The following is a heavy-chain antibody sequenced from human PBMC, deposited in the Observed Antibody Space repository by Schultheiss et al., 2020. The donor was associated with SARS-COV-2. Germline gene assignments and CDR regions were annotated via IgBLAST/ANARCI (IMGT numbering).Heavy chain of an antibody. Sequence: SETLSLTCTVSGDSISSSSYYWGWIRQPPGKGLEWIGSIYHSGSTYYNPSLKSRVTISVDTSKNQFSLKLSSVTAADTAVYYCARNCGGDCYSSLAFDIWGQGTMVTVSS. J-gene: IGHJ3*02. D-gene: IGHD2-21*02. CDR2: IYHSGST. CDR1: GDSISSSSYY. CDR3: ARNCGGDCYSSLAFDI. V-gene: IGHV4-39*07.